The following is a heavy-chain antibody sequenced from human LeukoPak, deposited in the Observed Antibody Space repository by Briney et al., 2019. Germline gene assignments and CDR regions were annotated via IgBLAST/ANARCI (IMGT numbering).Heavy chain of an antibody. Sequence: GASVKVSCKASGYTFTGYYMHWVRQAPGQGLEWMGWINPNSGGTNYAQEVQGRVTMTRDTSISTAYMELSRLRSDDTAVYYCARVIPHGGLLRDYWGQGTLVTVSS. J-gene: IGHJ4*02. CDR3: ARVIPHGGLLRDY. V-gene: IGHV1-2*02. CDR1: GYTFTGYY. CDR2: INPNSGGT. D-gene: IGHD4-23*01.